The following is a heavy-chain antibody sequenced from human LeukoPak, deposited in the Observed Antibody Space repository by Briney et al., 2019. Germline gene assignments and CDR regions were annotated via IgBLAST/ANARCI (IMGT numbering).Heavy chain of an antibody. Sequence: ASVKVSCKASGYTFIGYYIHWVRQAPGQGLEWMGWINPNSGGTNYAQKFQGRVTMTRDTSINTAYMELSRLRSDDTAVYFCARGEIYLNDYWGQGTLVTVSS. CDR2: INPNSGGT. CDR1: GYTFIGYY. CDR3: ARGEIYLNDY. D-gene: IGHD2-2*02. V-gene: IGHV1-2*02. J-gene: IGHJ4*02.